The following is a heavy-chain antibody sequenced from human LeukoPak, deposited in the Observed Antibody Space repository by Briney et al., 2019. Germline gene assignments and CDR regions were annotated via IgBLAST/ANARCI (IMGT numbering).Heavy chain of an antibody. CDR2: IYPGDSET. V-gene: IGHV5-51*01. D-gene: IGHD3-22*01. CDR3: ARHVDSSAYTFEY. Sequence: GESLKISCKGSGYSFNRYWIGWVRQMPGKGLEWMGTIYPGDSETRDSPSFQGQVTISADKSISTAYLQWSSLKASDTAMYYCARHVDSSAYTFEYWGQGTLVTVSS. CDR1: GYSFNRYW. J-gene: IGHJ4*02.